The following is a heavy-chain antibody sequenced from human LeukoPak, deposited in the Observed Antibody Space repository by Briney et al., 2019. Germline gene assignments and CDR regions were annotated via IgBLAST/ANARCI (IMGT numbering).Heavy chain of an antibody. J-gene: IGHJ4*02. Sequence: GGSLRLTCAASGFSFSSSWMTGVRQAPGKGLEWLAKIKGDGSDKNYVDSVKGRFTISRDNAKNSLFLQMSSLRGEDTALYYCATEHWGPNSWGQGTLVTVSS. CDR3: ATEHWGPNS. D-gene: IGHD3-16*01. CDR1: GFSFSSSW. CDR2: IKGDGSDK. V-gene: IGHV3-7*01.